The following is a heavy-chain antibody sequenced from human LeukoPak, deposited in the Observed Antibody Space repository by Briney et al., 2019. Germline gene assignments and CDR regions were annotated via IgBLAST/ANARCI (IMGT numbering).Heavy chain of an antibody. Sequence: GGSLRLSCTASGFTFSDYGMHWVRQAPGKGLEWVAFTRYDGSIEYYVDSVKGRFTISRDNSRNTLYLQMNSLRVEDTAVYYCVKNKGSGNYYGDYWGQGTLVTVSS. J-gene: IGHJ4*02. V-gene: IGHV3-30*02. CDR1: GFTFSDYG. D-gene: IGHD3-10*01. CDR3: VKNKGSGNYYGDY. CDR2: TRYDGSIE.